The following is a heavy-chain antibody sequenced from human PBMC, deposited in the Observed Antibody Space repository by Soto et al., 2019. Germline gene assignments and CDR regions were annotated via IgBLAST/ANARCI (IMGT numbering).Heavy chain of an antibody. D-gene: IGHD5-12*01. Sequence: SVKVSCKASGGTFSSYAISWVRQAPGQGLEWMGGIIPIFGTANYAQKFQGRVTITADESTSTAYMELSSLRSEDTAVYYCARRDGYNFPFDYWGQGTLVTVSS. CDR1: GGTFSSYA. CDR3: ARRDGYNFPFDY. J-gene: IGHJ4*02. CDR2: IIPIFGTA. V-gene: IGHV1-69*13.